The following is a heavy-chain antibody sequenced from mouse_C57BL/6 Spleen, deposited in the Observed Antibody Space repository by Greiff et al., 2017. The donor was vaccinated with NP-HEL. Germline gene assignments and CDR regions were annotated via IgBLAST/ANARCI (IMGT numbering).Heavy chain of an antibody. V-gene: IGHV1-64*01. CDR2: IHPNSGST. Sequence: QVQLQQPGAELVKPGASVKLSCKASGYTFTSYWMHWVKQRPGQGLEWIGMIHPNSGSTNYNEKFKSKATLTVDKSSSTAYMQLSSLTSEDSAVYYCARKGAMVTSGFAYWGQGTLVTVSA. CDR1: GYTFTSYW. D-gene: IGHD2-2*01. J-gene: IGHJ3*01. CDR3: ARKGAMVTSGFAY.